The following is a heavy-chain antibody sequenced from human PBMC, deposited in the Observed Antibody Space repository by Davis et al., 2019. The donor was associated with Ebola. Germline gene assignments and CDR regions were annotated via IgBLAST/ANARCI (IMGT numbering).Heavy chain of an antibody. V-gene: IGHV1-69*13. CDR2: IIPIFGTA. Sequence: SVKVSCKASGGTFSSYAISWVRQAPGQGLEWMGGIIPIFGTANYAQKFQGRVTITADESTSTAYMELSSLRSEDTAVYYCARSLRQLVRDYYYYGMDVWGQGTTVTVSS. D-gene: IGHD6-6*01. J-gene: IGHJ6*02. CDR3: ARSLRQLVRDYYYYGMDV. CDR1: GGTFSSYA.